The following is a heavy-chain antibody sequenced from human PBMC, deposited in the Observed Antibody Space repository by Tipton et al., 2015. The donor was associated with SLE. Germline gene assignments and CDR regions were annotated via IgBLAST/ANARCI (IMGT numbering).Heavy chain of an antibody. J-gene: IGHJ2*01. D-gene: IGHD4-11*01. CDR1: GGSISSYY. Sequence: TLSLTCSVSGGSISSYYWNWVRQPPGKGLEWIGYIYHSGSTSYNPSLKSRVTMSVDTSKNQFSLKLRSVTAADTAVYYCAREFLNPVTTVHYYFDLWGRGTLVTVSS. CDR3: AREFLNPVTTVHYYFDL. V-gene: IGHV4-59*12. CDR2: IYHSGST.